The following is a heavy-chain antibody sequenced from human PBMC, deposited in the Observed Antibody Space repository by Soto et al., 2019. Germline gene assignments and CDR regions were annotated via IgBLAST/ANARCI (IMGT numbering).Heavy chain of an antibody. V-gene: IGHV3-21*01. J-gene: IGHJ4*02. Sequence: PGGSLRLSCAASGFTFSSYSMNWVRQAPGKGLEWVSSISSSSSYIYYADSVKGRFTISRDNAENSLYLHMNSLRAEDTAVYYCARDDPSSGITPFDYWGQGTLVTVSS. D-gene: IGHD3-10*01. CDR2: ISSSSSYI. CDR1: GFTFSSYS. CDR3: ARDDPSSGITPFDY.